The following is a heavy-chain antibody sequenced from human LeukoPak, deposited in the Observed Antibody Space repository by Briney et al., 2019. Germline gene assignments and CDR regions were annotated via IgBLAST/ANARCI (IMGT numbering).Heavy chain of an antibody. CDR3: ARGIAAAGTSSKGWFDP. V-gene: IGHV4-34*01. CDR2: INHSGST. CDR1: GGSFCGYY. D-gene: IGHD6-13*01. J-gene: IGHJ5*02. Sequence: PSETLSLTCAVYGGSFCGYYWSWIRQPPGKGLEWIGEINHSGSTNYNPSLKSRVTISVDTSKNQFSLKLNSVTAADTAVYYCARGIAAAGTSSKGWFDPWGQGTLVTVSS.